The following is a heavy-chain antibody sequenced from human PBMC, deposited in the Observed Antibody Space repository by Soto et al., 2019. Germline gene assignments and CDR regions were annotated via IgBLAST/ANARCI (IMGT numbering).Heavy chain of an antibody. CDR1: GFTFGSSA. CDR2: ISIGGTVL. CDR3: AHGLTFPRTRLGSLVAMDV. Sequence: PGGSLRLSCAASGFTFGSSAMHWVRQVPGKGLEWISYISIGGTVLDYGGSVRGRFTISRDNARNSLFLQMNSLREDDTGIYYCAHGLTFPRTRLGSLVAMDVWRRGNTVTVSS. V-gene: IGHV3-48*03. J-gene: IGHJ6*02. D-gene: IGHD3-16*01.